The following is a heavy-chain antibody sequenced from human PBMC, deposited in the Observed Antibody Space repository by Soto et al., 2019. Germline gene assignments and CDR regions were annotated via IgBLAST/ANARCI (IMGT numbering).Heavy chain of an antibody. CDR3: ARASPRTTMIVVAYGDAFDI. D-gene: IGHD3-22*01. CDR2: INPSGGST. J-gene: IGHJ3*02. Sequence: ASVKVYCKASGYTFTGYYMHWVRQDPGQGLEWMGIINPSGGSTSYAQKFQGRVTMTRDTSTSTVYMELSSLRSEDTAVYYCARASPRTTMIVVAYGDAFDIWGQGTMVTVSS. CDR1: GYTFTGYY. V-gene: IGHV1-46*01.